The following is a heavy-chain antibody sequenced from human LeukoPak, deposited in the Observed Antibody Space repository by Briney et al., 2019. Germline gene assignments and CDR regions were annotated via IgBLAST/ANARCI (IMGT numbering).Heavy chain of an antibody. J-gene: IGHJ4*02. Sequence: GGSLRLSCAASGFTFSSYAMSWVRQAPGKGLEWVSAISGSGGSTYYADSVKGRFTISRDNSKNTLYLQMNGLRAEDTAVYYCAKDSDYYGSGSYYENWGQGTLVTVSS. CDR3: AKDSDYYGSGSYYEN. V-gene: IGHV3-23*01. D-gene: IGHD3-10*01. CDR1: GFTFSSYA. CDR2: ISGSGGST.